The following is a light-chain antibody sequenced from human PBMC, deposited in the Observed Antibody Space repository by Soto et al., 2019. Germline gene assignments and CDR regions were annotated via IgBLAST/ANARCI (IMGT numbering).Light chain of an antibody. V-gene: IGKV3-11*01. CDR2: DAS. CDR3: HQRGTWRLT. Sequence: EIVLTQSPATLSLSPGERATLSCRASQSISSYLAWYQQKPDQAPRLLIYDASNRATGIPARFSGSGSGKAVSLTVNSVGRGHVAVYYCHQRGTWRLTLGPGTKVHV. CDR1: QSISSY. J-gene: IGKJ3*01.